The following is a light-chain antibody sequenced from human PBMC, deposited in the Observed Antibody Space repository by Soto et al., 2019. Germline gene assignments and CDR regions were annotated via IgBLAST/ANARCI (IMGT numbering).Light chain of an antibody. CDR1: SSDVGGYNY. V-gene: IGLV2-14*01. J-gene: IGLJ3*02. Sequence: QSVLTQPASVSGSPGQWITISCTGTSSDVGGYNYVSCYQQHPANATKLMIYEDSKRPSVVSNRFAASKAGNTASLTSSGLHDEDDADYYCSSYTSLSDCVFGRGTKLTVL. CDR2: EDS. CDR3: SSYTSLSDCV.